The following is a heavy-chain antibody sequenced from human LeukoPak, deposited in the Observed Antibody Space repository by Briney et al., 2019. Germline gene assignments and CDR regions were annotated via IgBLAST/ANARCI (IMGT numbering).Heavy chain of an antibody. J-gene: IGHJ6*02. CDR3: ARKTHNCSGMDV. D-gene: IGHD1-1*01. CDR1: EFTFSSYS. V-gene: IGHV3-7*05. Sequence: GGSLRLSCAASEFTFSSYSMTWVRQAPGKGLEWAANIYKNGSEKYYVDSVKGRFTISRDNAKNSLYLQMNSLRADDTAVYYCARKTHNCSGMDVWGHGTTVTVSS. CDR2: IYKNGSEK.